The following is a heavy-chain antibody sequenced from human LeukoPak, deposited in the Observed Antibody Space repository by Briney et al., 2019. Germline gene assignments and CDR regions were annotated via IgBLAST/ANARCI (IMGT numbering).Heavy chain of an antibody. V-gene: IGHV1-46*01. D-gene: IGHD3-9*01. CDR2: INSSGGGT. J-gene: IGHJ4*02. CDR3: ARRGGVTGYSLDY. CDR1: GYTFTNNY. Sequence: ASLKVSCKASGYTFTNNYIYWVRQAPGQGLEWMGTINSSGGGTSYAQKFQGRVTMTRDTSTSTVYMELSSLRSEDTAVYYCARRGGVTGYSLDYWGQGALVTVSS.